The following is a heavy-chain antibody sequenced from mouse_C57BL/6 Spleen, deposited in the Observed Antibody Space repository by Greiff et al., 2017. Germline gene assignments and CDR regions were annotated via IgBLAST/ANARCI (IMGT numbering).Heavy chain of an antibody. CDR3: TRDDPLYYFDY. D-gene: IGHD6-1*01. V-gene: IGHV5-9-1*02. CDR2: ISSGGDYI. J-gene: IGHJ2*01. Sequence: EVQGVESGEGLVKPGGSLKLSCAASGFTFSSYAMSWVRQTPEKRLEWVAYISSGGDYIYYADTVKGRFTISRDNARNTLYLQMSSLKSEDTAMYYCTRDDPLYYFDYWGQGTTLTVSS. CDR1: GFTFSSYA.